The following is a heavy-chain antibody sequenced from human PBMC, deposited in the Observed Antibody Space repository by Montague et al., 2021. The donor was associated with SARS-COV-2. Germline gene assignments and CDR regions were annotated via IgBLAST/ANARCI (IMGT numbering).Heavy chain of an antibody. J-gene: IGHJ3*02. Sequence: SETLSLTCTVSGGSISSPDYYWGWIRQSPGKGLEWIGEVNHSGSTNYNPSLKSRVTISVDTSKNQFSLKMNSVSAADTAVYYCARGQVTIFGVLIMLPAAGALDIWGRGTVVSVSS. D-gene: IGHD3-3*01. CDR3: ARGQVTIFGVLIMLPAAGALDI. CDR2: VNHSGST. CDR1: GGSISSPDYY. V-gene: IGHV4-39*07.